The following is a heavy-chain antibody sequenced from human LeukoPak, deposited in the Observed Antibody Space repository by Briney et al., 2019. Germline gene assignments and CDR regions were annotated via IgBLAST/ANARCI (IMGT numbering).Heavy chain of an antibody. Sequence: PSETLSLTCAVSGGSISSYYWSWIRQPPGKGLEWIAYIYYSGSTDYNPSLKSRVTISVDTSKNQFSLKLSSVTAADTAFYYCARARTGSYYNFDYWGQGTLVTVLS. D-gene: IGHD3-10*01. CDR3: ARARTGSYYNFDY. J-gene: IGHJ4*02. CDR2: IYYSGST. V-gene: IGHV4-59*01. CDR1: GGSISSYY.